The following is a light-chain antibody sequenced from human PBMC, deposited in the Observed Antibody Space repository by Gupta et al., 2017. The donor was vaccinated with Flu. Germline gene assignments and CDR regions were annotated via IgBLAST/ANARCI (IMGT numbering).Light chain of an antibody. Sequence: SALPQPASVSGSPGPSMTISCTGTSSDVGVYKYVSWYQQHPGKAPKLMIYDVSDRPSGVANGLSASKSGDTAALTISGLQAEEEADYYYCTYTRSNTSQVLFGGGTRLTVL. CDR1: SSDVGVYKY. CDR3: CTYTRSNTSQVL. CDR2: DVS. V-gene: IGLV2-14*03. J-gene: IGLJ2*01.